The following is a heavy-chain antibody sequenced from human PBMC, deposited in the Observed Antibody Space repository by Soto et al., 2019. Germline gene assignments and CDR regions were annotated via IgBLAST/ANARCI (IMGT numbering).Heavy chain of an antibody. J-gene: IGHJ4*02. CDR2: ISSSSSYI. D-gene: IGHD4-17*01. CDR3: ARDPKERWFYGDYDSFY. V-gene: IGHV3-21*01. Sequence: GGSLRLSCAASGFTFSSYSMNWVRQAPGKGLEWVSSISSSSSYIYYADSVKGRFTISRDNAKNSLYLQMNSLRAEDTAVYYCARDPKERWFYGDYDSFYWGQGTLVTVSS. CDR1: GFTFSSYS.